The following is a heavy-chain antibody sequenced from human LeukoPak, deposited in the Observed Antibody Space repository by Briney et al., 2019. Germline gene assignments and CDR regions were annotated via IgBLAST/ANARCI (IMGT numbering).Heavy chain of an antibody. V-gene: IGHV3-7*01. CDR2: IKQDGTEK. D-gene: IGHD3-10*01. J-gene: IGHJ5*02. CDR3: ARERGSGSYHPFDP. CDR1: GFTFSSYW. Sequence: PGGSLRLSCAASGFTFSSYWMSWVRQAPGEGGEWVANIKQDGTEKNYVDSVKGRFTISRDNAKNSLYLQMNSLRAEDTAVYYCARERGSGSYHPFDPWGQGTLATVSS.